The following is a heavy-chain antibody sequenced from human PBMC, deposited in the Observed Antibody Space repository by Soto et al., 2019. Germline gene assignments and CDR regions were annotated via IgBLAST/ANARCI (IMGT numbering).Heavy chain of an antibody. Sequence: ASVKVSCKASGYTFTSYGIGWVRQAPGQGLEWMGWISAYNGNTNYAQKLQGRVTMTTDTSTSTAYMELRSLRSDDTAVYYCARDQGFLEWSTAYYYGMDVWGQGTTVTVSS. CDR2: ISAYNGNT. V-gene: IGHV1-18*04. CDR1: GYTFTSYG. CDR3: ARDQGFLEWSTAYYYGMDV. D-gene: IGHD3-3*01. J-gene: IGHJ6*02.